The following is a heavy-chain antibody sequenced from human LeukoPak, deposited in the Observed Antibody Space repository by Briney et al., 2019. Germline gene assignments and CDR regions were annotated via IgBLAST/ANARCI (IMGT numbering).Heavy chain of an antibody. CDR3: ARQGSYFDY. CDR2: IYPGDSNT. J-gene: IGHJ4*02. Sequence: GESLKISCKGSGYSFTSYWIAYVHQMPGKGLQWMGIIYPGDSNTRYSPSFQGQVTISADKSISTAYLQWSSLKALDTAMYYCARQGSYFDYWAQGTLVTVSS. CDR1: GYSFTSYW. V-gene: IGHV5-51*07.